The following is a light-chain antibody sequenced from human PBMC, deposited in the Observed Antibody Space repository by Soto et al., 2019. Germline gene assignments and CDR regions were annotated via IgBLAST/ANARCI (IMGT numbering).Light chain of an antibody. Sequence: TQSPSTXSLTPMQRASFPCSASQSVGRYLDWYQKRTGTPXSXXXFNTSNTATGTQARLSGSGSAYEFNINIRGLPSEDFEVYYCQERRNWPWTFGHGTRLEI. CDR2: NTS. CDR3: QERRNWPWT. V-gene: IGKV3-11*01. CDR1: QSVGRY. J-gene: IGKJ5*01.